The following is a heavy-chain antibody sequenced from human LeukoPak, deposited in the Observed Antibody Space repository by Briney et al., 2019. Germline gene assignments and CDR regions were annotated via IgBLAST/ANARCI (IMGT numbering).Heavy chain of an antibody. CDR2: IKQDGSEK. D-gene: IGHD2-21*01. CDR3: AKAPVTTCSGAYCYPFDY. CDR1: GFTFSSYW. Sequence: GGSLRLSCAASGFTFSSYWMSWVRQAPGKGLEWVANIKQDGSEKYYVDSVKGRFTISRDNAKNSLYLQMNRLRAEDAAVYYCAKAPVTTCSGAYCYPFDYWGQEPWSPSPQ. V-gene: IGHV3-7*03. J-gene: IGHJ4*01.